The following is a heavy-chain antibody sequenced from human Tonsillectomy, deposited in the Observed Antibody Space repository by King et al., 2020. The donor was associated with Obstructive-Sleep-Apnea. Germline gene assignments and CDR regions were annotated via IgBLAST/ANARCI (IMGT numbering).Heavy chain of an antibody. Sequence: QLVQSGAEVKKPGASVKVSCKTSGYTFTRYGITWVRQAPGQGLEWMGWISAYNGDTNYAHNLQGRVTLTTDTSTSTAYMELRSLRSDDTAVYYCARGALPGGGSYYDSSCGVDVWGQGTTVTVS. V-gene: IGHV1-18*04. J-gene: IGHJ6*02. CDR2: ISAYNGDT. CDR1: GYTFTRYG. D-gene: IGHD1-26*01. CDR3: ARGALPGGGSYYDSSCGVDV.